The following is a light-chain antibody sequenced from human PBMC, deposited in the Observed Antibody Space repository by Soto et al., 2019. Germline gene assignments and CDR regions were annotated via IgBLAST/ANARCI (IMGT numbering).Light chain of an antibody. J-gene: IGLJ2*01. CDR2: GNS. CDR1: SSNIGAGYD. CDR3: SSYTSSSTLVV. V-gene: IGLV1-40*01. Sequence: QSVLTQPPSVSGAPGQRVTISCTESSSNIGAGYDVHWYQQLPGTAPKLLIYGNSNRPSGVPDRFSGSKSGTSASLAISGLQAEDEADYYCSSYTSSSTLVVFGGGTKLTVL.